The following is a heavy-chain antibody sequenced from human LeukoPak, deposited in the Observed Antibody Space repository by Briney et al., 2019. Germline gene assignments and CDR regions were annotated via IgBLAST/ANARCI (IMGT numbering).Heavy chain of an antibody. CDR3: ARGTAARDAFDI. J-gene: IGHJ3*02. V-gene: IGHV1-8*01. CDR2: MNPNSGNT. CDR1: GYTFTSYD. D-gene: IGHD6-6*01. Sequence: GASVKVSCKXSGYTFTSYDINWVRQATGQGLEWMGWMNPNSGNTGYAQKFQGRVTMTRNASISIVYMELSSLRSEDTAVYYCARGTAARDAFDIWGQGTMVTVSS.